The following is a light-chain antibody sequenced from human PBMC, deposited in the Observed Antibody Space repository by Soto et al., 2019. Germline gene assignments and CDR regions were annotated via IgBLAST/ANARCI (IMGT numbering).Light chain of an antibody. J-gene: IGLJ1*01. Sequence: QSVLAQPASVSGSPGQAITISCTGISSDVGGYDYVSWYQQHPGKAPKVMIYEVSNRPPGVSNRFSGSKSGNTASLTISGLQAEDEAAYYCTSYTSSTLYVFGTGTTVTVL. V-gene: IGLV2-14*01. CDR3: TSYTSSTLYV. CDR1: SSDVGGYDY. CDR2: EVS.